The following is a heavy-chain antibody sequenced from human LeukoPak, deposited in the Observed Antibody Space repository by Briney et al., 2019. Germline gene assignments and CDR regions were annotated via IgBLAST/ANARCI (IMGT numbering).Heavy chain of an antibody. V-gene: IGHV4-59*01. CDR1: GGSISSYY. CDR2: IYYSGST. Sequence: PSETLSLTCTVSGGSISSYYWSWIRQPPGKGLEWIGYIYYSGSTNYNPSLKSRVTISVDTSKNQFSLKLSSVTAADTAVYYCARVTGYMIEDFFDSWGQGTLVTVSS. CDR3: ARVTGYMIEDFFDS. D-gene: IGHD3-22*01. J-gene: IGHJ4*02.